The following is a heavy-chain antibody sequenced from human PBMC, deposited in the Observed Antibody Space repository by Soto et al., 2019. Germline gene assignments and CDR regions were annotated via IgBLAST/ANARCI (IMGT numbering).Heavy chain of an antibody. Sequence: PGGSLRLSCAASGFTFSSYAMHWVRQAPGKGLEWVAVISYDGSNKYYADSVKGRFTISRDNSKNTLYLQMNSLRAEDTAVYYWAREIVVVVAATPVYYYGMDVWGQGTTVTVSS. CDR1: GFTFSSYA. V-gene: IGHV3-30-3*01. CDR3: AREIVVVVAATPVYYYGMDV. D-gene: IGHD2-15*01. CDR2: ISYDGSNK. J-gene: IGHJ6*02.